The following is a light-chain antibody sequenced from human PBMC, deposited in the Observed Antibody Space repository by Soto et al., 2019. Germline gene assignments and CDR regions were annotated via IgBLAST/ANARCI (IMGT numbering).Light chain of an antibody. CDR3: QQYGDSPVT. CDR2: GAS. Sequence: EIVLTQSPGTLSLSPGERVTLSCRASQSVSSNFLAWYQQKPGQAPRLLIYGASSRATGIPDRFSGSGSGTDFTLTISRLEPEDVAVYYCQQYGDSPVTFGQGTKVEIK. CDR1: QSVSSNF. V-gene: IGKV3-20*01. J-gene: IGKJ1*01.